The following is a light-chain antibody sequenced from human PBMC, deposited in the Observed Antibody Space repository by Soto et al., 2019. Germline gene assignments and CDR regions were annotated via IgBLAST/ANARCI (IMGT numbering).Light chain of an antibody. V-gene: IGLV3-21*02. CDR2: DDS. CDR1: NIGNKL. J-gene: IGLJ2*01. Sequence: SYELTQAPSVSVAPGQTASITCGGDNIGNKLVHWYQQKPVQAPVLIVYDDSDRPSGIPERFSGSNSGNTATLTISRGEAWDEADYYCQAWDSDSDLYVVFGGGTKLTVL. CDR3: QAWDSDSDLYVV.